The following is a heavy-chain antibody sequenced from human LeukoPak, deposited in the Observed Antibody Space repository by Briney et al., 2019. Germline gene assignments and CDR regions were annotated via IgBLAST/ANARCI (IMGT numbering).Heavy chain of an antibody. Sequence: GGSLRLSCAASGFTFSSYGMHWVRQAPGEGLEWVAYIYSDAINTKYADSVKGRFTVSRDNSKNTLYLQMGSLRAEDMAVYYCAREGPTYTEFDYWGQGTLVTVSS. CDR2: IYSDAINT. D-gene: IGHD2-2*02. J-gene: IGHJ4*02. CDR1: GFTFSSYG. CDR3: AREGPTYTEFDY. V-gene: IGHV3-30*19.